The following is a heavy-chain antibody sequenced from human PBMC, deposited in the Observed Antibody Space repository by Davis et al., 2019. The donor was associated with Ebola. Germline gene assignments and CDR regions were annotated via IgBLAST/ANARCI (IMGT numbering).Heavy chain of an antibody. J-gene: IGHJ6*03. V-gene: IGHV5-51*01. D-gene: IGHD3/OR15-3a*01. CDR1: GYSFTNYW. CDR3: VRIFLLDWSPFYYYMDV. Sequence: KISCKGSGYSFTNYWIGWVRQMPGKGLEWMGIISPGDSDTRYSPSFRGQVAISVDKSISTAYLQWSSLKASDTAMYYCVRIFLLDWSPFYYYMDVWGKGTTVTVSS. CDR2: ISPGDSDT.